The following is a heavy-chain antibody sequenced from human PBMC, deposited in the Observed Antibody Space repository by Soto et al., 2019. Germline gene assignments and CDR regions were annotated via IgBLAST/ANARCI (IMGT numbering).Heavy chain of an antibody. CDR1: GFTFSSYS. J-gene: IGHJ4*02. CDR2: ISSSSSYI. D-gene: IGHD5-18*01. CDR3: ARESGGYSYGEQHHFDY. Sequence: PGGSLRLSCAASGFTFSSYSMNWVRQAPGKGLEWVSSISSSSSYIYYADSVKGRFTISRDNAKNSLYLQMNSLRAEDTAVYYCARESGGYSYGEQHHFDYWGQGTLVTVYS. V-gene: IGHV3-21*01.